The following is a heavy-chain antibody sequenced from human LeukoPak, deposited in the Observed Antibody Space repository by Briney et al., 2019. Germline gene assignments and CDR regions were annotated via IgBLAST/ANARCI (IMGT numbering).Heavy chain of an antibody. Sequence: GGSLRLSCAASGFTFSDYYMSWIRQAPGKGLERVSYISSSGSTIYYADSVKGRFTISRDNAKNSLYLQMNSLRAEDTAVYYCARSLHYDILTGSGMDVWGQGTTVTVSS. CDR2: ISSSGSTI. CDR3: ARSLHYDILTGSGMDV. J-gene: IGHJ6*02. D-gene: IGHD3-9*01. CDR1: GFTFSDYY. V-gene: IGHV3-11*01.